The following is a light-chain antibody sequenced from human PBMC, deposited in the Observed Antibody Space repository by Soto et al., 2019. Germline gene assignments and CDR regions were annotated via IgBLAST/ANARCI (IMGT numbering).Light chain of an antibody. CDR3: QQYGSSAS. CDR2: AAS. J-gene: IGKJ1*01. Sequence: SCRASQTVGVNLAWYQHKPGQAPRLLIYAASSRATGIPDRFSGGGSGTDFTLTISRLDPEDFAVYYCQQYGSSASFGQGTKVDIK. V-gene: IGKV3-20*01. CDR1: QTVGVN.